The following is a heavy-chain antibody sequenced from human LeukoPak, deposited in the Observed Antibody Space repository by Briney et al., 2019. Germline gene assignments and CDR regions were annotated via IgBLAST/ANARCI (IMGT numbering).Heavy chain of an antibody. Sequence: GGSLRLSCAASGFTFSNYNFYWVLQAPGKGLEWVSSISSTSSYIYYADSVKGRFTISRDNAKNSLYLQMNSLRAEDTAVYYCARALWSGPVYYGMDVWGQGTTVTVSS. CDR2: ISSTSSYI. CDR1: GFTFSNYN. D-gene: IGHD3-10*01. J-gene: IGHJ6*02. V-gene: IGHV3-21*06. CDR3: ARALWSGPVYYGMDV.